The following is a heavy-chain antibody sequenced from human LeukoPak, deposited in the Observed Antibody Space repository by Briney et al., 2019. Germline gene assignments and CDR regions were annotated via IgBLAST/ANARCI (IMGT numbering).Heavy chain of an antibody. Sequence: ETLSLTCAVSGGSISSSNWWSWVRQAPGKGLEYVSAISSNGGSTYYANSVKGRFTISRDNSKNTLYLQMGSLRAEDMAVYYCARDIFPYGSGGVFDYWGQGTLVTVSS. J-gene: IGHJ4*02. CDR1: GGSISSSN. CDR2: ISSNGGST. CDR3: ARDIFPYGSGGVFDY. D-gene: IGHD3-10*01. V-gene: IGHV3-64*01.